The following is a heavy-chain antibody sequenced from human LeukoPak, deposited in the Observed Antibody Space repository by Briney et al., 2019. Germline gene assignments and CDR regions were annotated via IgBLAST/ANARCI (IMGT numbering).Heavy chain of an antibody. J-gene: IGHJ4*02. CDR1: GYTFTGYY. D-gene: IGHD6-19*01. CDR3: ARTVPGEPFDY. V-gene: IGHV1-2*02. Sequence: ASVKVSCKASGYTFTGYYMHWVRQAPGQGLEWMGWINPNSGGANSAQKFQGRVTMTRDTSNSTAYMELRSLTSDDTALYYCARTVPGEPFDYWGQGTLVTVSS. CDR2: INPNSGGA.